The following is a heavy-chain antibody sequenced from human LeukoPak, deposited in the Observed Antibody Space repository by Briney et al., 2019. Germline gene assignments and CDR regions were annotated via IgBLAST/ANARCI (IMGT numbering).Heavy chain of an antibody. CDR2: INHSGST. J-gene: IGHJ6*02. CDR3: ARTSSWSYYYYYGMDV. CDR1: GGSFSGYY. V-gene: IGHV4-34*01. D-gene: IGHD6-6*01. Sequence: SETLSLTCAVYGGSFSGYYWSWIRQPPGKGLEWIGEINHSGSTNYNPSLKSRVTISVDTSKNQFSLKLSSVTAADTAVYYCARTSSWSYYYYYGMDVWGQGTTVTVSS.